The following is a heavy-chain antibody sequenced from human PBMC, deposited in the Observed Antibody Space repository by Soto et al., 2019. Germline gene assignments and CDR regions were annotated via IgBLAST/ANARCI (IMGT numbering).Heavy chain of an antibody. Sequence: SETLSLTCTVSAGSISTSGYYWGWIRQPPGKGLEWIGSIYNSGSTYYNPSLKSRVTISVDTSKNQFSLKLSSVTAADTAVYYCARHTYYYDSSGYYFDYWGQGTLVTVSS. CDR3: ARHTYYYDSSGYYFDY. CDR1: AGSISTSGYY. J-gene: IGHJ4*02. D-gene: IGHD3-22*01. CDR2: IYNSGST. V-gene: IGHV4-39*01.